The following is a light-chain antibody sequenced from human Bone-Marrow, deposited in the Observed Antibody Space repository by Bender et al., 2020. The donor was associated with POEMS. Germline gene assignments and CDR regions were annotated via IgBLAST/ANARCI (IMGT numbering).Light chain of an antibody. V-gene: IGLV2-14*02. J-gene: IGLJ3*02. CDR2: EVS. CDR3: SSYSTTTSLGV. Sequence: QSALTQPASVSGSPGQSITMSCTGTSSDIGSYSLVSWYQQHPGKVPQLMIYEVSKRPSGVSNRFSGFKSGNTASLTISGLQAEDEAHYYCSSYSTTTSLGVFGGGTKLTVL. CDR1: SSDIGSYSL.